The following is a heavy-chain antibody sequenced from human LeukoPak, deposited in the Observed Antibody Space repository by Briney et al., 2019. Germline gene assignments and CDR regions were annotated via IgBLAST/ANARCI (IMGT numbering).Heavy chain of an antibody. CDR1: GDSMSNFY. J-gene: IGHJ6*03. D-gene: IGHD2-2*01. Sequence: SETLSLTCTVSGDSMSNFYWSWIRQPAGKGLEWIGRIYTNGGTNYISSLKSRVTVSLDTSRNQFSLKLSSVTAADTAVYYCARGRAYQLDHSHYYQFMDVWGKGTTVTVSS. V-gene: IGHV4-4*07. CDR3: ARGRAYQLDHSHYYQFMDV. CDR2: IYTNGGT.